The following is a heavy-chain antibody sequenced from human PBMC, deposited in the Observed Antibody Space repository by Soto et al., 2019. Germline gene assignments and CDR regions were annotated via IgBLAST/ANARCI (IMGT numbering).Heavy chain of an antibody. CDR2: ISSSSFTI. V-gene: IGHV3-48*01. J-gene: IGHJ4*02. D-gene: IGHD3-3*01. CDR1: GFRLSDYS. Sequence: LRLYCAASGFRLSDYSMNWVRQAPGRGLEWDSYISSSSFTIHYADSVEGRFAISRDNAKNSLYLQMNSLRVEDTAVYYCARVDNDFGSGHFDDGGQGALVTLSS. CDR3: ARVDNDFGSGHFDD.